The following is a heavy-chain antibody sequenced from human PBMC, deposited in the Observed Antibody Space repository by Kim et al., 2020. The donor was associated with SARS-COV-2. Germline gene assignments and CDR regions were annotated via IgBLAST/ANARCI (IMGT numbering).Heavy chain of an antibody. CDR2: IKPDGSAS. J-gene: IGHJ4*02. CDR1: GFSFSNYW. CDR3: ANWGPSGDY. V-gene: IGHV3-7*01. D-gene: IGHD7-27*01. Sequence: GGSLRLSCAASGFSFSNYWMSWVRQAPGKGLEWVAHIKPDGSASYYVDSVKGRFTISRDNAKNSMFLQMNSLRAEDTAVDYCANWGPSGDYWGQGTLDTV.